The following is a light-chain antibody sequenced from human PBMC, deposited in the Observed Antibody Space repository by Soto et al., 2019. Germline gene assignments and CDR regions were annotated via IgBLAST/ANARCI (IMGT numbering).Light chain of an antibody. Sequence: EIVMTQSPATLSVSPGERATLSCRASQSVSRKLAWYQQKPGQAPRLLIYGTSTRATGIPARFSGSGSGTEFTLTISSLQSEDFAIYYCQQYHYWPYTFGQGTNLEIK. CDR3: QQYHYWPYT. CDR2: GTS. CDR1: QSVSRK. J-gene: IGKJ2*01. V-gene: IGKV3-15*01.